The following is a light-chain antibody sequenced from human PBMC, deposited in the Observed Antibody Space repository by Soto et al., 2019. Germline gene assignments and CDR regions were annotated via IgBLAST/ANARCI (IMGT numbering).Light chain of an antibody. V-gene: IGKV3-15*01. CDR1: QTVSRN. J-gene: IGKJ5*01. Sequence: EVLMTQSQATLSVSPGERATPSCRASQTVSRNLAWYQQRPGQAPRLLIYDISNRATGVPARLSGSGSETEFTLTIRSMKSEDFAVYFCQQYNNWPSFGQGTRLEIK. CDR2: DIS. CDR3: QQYNNWPS.